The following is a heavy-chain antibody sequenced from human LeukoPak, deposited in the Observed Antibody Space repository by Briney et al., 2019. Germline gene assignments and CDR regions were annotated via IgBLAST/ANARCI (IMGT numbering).Heavy chain of an antibody. V-gene: IGHV3-30*18. CDR1: GFTFSSYA. CDR2: ISYDGSNK. D-gene: IGHD6-13*01. J-gene: IGHJ4*02. Sequence: GGSLRLSCAASGFTFSSYAMSWVRQAPGKGLEWVAVISYDGSNKYYADSVKGRFTISRDNSKNTLYLQMNSLRAEDTAVYYCAKAYGQQLVPGYWGQGTLVTVSS. CDR3: AKAYGQQLVPGY.